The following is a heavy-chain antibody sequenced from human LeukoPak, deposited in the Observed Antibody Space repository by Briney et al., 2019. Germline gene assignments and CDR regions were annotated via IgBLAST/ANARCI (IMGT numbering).Heavy chain of an antibody. CDR2: INPNSGGT. Sequence: ASVKVSCKASGYTFTVYYMHWVRQAPGQGPEWMGWINPNSGGTNYAQKFQGRVTMTRDTSISTAYMELSRLRSDATAVYYCASAVEKATMDYWGQGTQVTVSS. CDR3: ASAVEKATMDY. CDR1: GYTFTVYY. D-gene: IGHD5-24*01. J-gene: IGHJ4*02. V-gene: IGHV1-2*02.